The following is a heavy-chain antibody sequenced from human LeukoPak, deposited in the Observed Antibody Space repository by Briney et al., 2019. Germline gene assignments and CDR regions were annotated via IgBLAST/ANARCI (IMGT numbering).Heavy chain of an antibody. Sequence: GASVKVSCKASGYTFNGYYMHWVRQAPGQGLEWMGWINPNSGGTNYAQKFQGRVTMTRDTSISTAYMELSRLRSDDTAVYYCARASAGIVVVVAAFDYWGQGTLVTVSS. D-gene: IGHD2-15*01. CDR1: GYTFNGYY. CDR3: ARASAGIVVVVAAFDY. CDR2: INPNSGGT. V-gene: IGHV1-2*02. J-gene: IGHJ4*02.